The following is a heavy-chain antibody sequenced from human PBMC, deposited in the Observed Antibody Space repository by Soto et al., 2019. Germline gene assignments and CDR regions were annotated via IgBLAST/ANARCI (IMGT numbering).Heavy chain of an antibody. Sequence: AGSLGICCVASGFPVGRRAMSWVRPDPGEGLEWVSTITDTGGDSKSADSVRGRFAISRDNSKNTLYLQMSSLRAEDSAVYYCAGGSKDSYPGSRIFDFWGRGTLVTVSS. CDR1: GFPVGRRA. J-gene: IGHJ4*02. V-gene: IGHV3-23*01. D-gene: IGHD3-10*01. CDR3: AGGSKDSYPGSRIFDF. CDR2: ITDTGGDS.